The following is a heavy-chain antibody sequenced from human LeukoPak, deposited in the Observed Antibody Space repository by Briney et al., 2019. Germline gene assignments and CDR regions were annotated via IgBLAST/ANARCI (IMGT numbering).Heavy chain of an antibody. V-gene: IGHV4-34*01. J-gene: IGHJ3*02. CDR1: GGSFSGYY. CDR2: INHSGST. CDR3: ARALYDFWSGFLDDAFDI. Sequence: KSSETLSLTCAVYGGSFSGYYWSWIRQPPGKGLEWIGEINHSGSTNSNPSLKSRVTISVDTSKNQFSLKLSSVTAADTAVYYCARALYDFWSGFLDDAFDIWGQGTMVTVSS. D-gene: IGHD3-3*01.